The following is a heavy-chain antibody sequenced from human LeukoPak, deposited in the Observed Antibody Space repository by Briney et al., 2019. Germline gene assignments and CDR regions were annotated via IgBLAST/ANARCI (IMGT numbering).Heavy chain of an antibody. CDR3: ARAVGWLQSLDY. D-gene: IGHD5-24*01. CDR2: ISSSSSII. J-gene: IGHJ4*02. V-gene: IGHV3-48*02. CDR1: RLTFSSYS. Sequence: GGSLRLSCAASRLTFSSYSMNWVRQAPEKGLAWVSYISSSSSIIYYADSVKGRFTISRDNAKNSLYLQMNSLRDEDTAVYYCARAVGWLQSLDYWGQGTLVTVSS.